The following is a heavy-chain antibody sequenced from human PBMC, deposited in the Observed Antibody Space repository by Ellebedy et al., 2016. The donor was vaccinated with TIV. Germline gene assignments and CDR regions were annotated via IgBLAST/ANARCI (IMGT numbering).Heavy chain of an antibody. D-gene: IGHD2-2*01. CDR3: ARGYCSSTSCSPDFDY. Sequence: SXAISGDSVSSNSAAWNWIRQSPSRGLEWLGRTYYRSKWYNDYAVSVKSRITINPDTSKNQFSLQLNSVTPEDTAVYYCARGYCSSTSCSPDFDYWGQGTLVTVSS. V-gene: IGHV6-1*01. CDR1: GDSVSSNSAA. J-gene: IGHJ4*02. CDR2: TYYRSKWYN.